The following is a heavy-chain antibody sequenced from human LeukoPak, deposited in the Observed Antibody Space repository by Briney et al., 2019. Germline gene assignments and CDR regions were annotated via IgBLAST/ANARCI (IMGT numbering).Heavy chain of an antibody. Sequence: ASVKVSCKASGYTFTGYYMHWVRQAPGQGLEWMGIINPSGGGTSYAQKLQGRVTMTRDTSTSTVYMELSSLRSEDTAVYYCARDVIVVVPAAPLGYYYYYMDVWGKGTTVTVSS. D-gene: IGHD2-2*01. CDR2: INPSGGGT. CDR1: GYTFTGYY. J-gene: IGHJ6*03. V-gene: IGHV1-46*03. CDR3: ARDVIVVVPAAPLGYYYYYMDV.